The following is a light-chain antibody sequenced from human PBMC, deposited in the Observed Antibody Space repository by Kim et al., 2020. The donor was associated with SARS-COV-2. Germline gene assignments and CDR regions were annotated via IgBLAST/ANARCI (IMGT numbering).Light chain of an antibody. CDR1: SLRSYY. CDR3: NCRDTSGSHLM. V-gene: IGLV3-19*01. CDR2: GNN. J-gene: IGLJ3*02. Sequence: SSELTQDPAVSVALGQTVRITCQGDSLRSYYASWYQQKPGQAPVVVIYGNNIRPSGIPDRFSGSRSGNTASLIITGAQAEDEAAYYCNCRDTSGSHLMFGGGTQLTVL.